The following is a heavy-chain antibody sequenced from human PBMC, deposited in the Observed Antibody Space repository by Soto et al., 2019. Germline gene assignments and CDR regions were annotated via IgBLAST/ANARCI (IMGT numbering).Heavy chain of an antibody. CDR1: GFTFSNAW. Sequence: GGSLRLSCAASGFTFSNAWMNWVRQAPGKGLEWVGRIKSKTDGGTTDYAAPVKGRFTISRDDSKNTLYLQMNSLKTEDTAVYYCTTDKGYYDSPQTFDYWGQGTLVTASP. J-gene: IGHJ4*02. V-gene: IGHV3-15*07. D-gene: IGHD3-22*01. CDR3: TTDKGYYDSPQTFDY. CDR2: IKSKTDGGTT.